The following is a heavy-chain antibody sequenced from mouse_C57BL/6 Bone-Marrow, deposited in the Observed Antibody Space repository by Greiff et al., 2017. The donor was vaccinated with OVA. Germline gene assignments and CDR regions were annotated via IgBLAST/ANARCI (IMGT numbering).Heavy chain of an antibody. CDR3: TRDYYGSSPFDY. CDR1: GYTFTDYE. D-gene: IGHD1-1*01. CDR2: IDPETGGT. V-gene: IGHV1-15*01. Sequence: VQLQQSGAELVRPGASVTLSCKASGYTFTDYEMHWVKQTPVHGLEWIGAIDPETGGTAYNQKFKGKAILTADKSSSTAYMELRSLTSEDSAVYYCTRDYYGSSPFDYWGKGTTLTVSS. J-gene: IGHJ2*01.